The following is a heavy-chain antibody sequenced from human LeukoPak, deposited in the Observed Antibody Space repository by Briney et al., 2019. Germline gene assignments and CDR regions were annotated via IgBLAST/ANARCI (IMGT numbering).Heavy chain of an antibody. CDR3: GPREDSTTNAYDY. CDR2: ISGEGVTI. CDR1: RFTFNTYA. D-gene: IGHD2/OR15-2a*01. V-gene: IGHV3-23*01. Sequence: GGSLRLSCAASRFTFNTYAMSWVRQAPGKGLEWVSAISGEGVTIYYADSVKGRFTISRDNSKNTLYLQMNSLTAEDTAVYYCGPREDSTTNAYDYWGQGTLVTVSS. J-gene: IGHJ4*02.